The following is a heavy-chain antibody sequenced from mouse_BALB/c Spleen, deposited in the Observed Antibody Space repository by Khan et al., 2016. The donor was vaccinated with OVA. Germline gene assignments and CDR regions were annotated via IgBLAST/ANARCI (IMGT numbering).Heavy chain of an antibody. V-gene: IGHV2-6-1*01. D-gene: IGHD2-4*01. J-gene: IGHJ4*01. Sequence: VELVESGPGLVAPSQSLSITCTISGFSLTNYGIHWVRQPPGKGLEWLVVIWSAGSTTYNSALKSRLTISKDNSKSQAFLKMNSLQTDDSAVYFCARQPYYHYNMMNNWGQGTSVTVSS. CDR1: GFSLTNYG. CDR2: IWSAGST. CDR3: ARQPYYHYNMMNN.